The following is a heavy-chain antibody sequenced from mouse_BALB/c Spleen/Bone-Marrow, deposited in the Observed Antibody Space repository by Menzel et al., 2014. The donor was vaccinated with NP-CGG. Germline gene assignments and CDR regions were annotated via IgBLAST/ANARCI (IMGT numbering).Heavy chain of an antibody. Sequence: QVQLQQSGPGLVAPSPSLSITCTVSGFSLTSYGVHWVRQPPGKGLEWLGVIWAGGSTNYNSALMSRLSISKDNSKSQVFLKMNSLQTDDTAMYYCARDYYGSLYAMDYWGQGTSVTVSS. CDR2: IWAGGST. V-gene: IGHV2-9*02. D-gene: IGHD1-1*01. CDR1: GFSLTSYG. J-gene: IGHJ4*01. CDR3: ARDYYGSLYAMDY.